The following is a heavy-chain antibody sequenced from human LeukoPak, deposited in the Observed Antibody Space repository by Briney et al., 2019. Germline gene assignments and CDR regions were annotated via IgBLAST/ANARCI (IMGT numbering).Heavy chain of an antibody. CDR2: IKRDGSEK. Sequence: GGSLRLSCAASGFTFSSYWMSWVRQAPGKGLEWVANIKRDGSEKYYVDSVKGRFTISRDNAKNSLYLQMNSLRAEDTAVYYCAREADSGSSGDYFDHWGQGTLVTVSS. CDR3: AREADSGSSGDYFDH. V-gene: IGHV3-7*01. D-gene: IGHD6-6*01. CDR1: GFTFSSYW. J-gene: IGHJ4*02.